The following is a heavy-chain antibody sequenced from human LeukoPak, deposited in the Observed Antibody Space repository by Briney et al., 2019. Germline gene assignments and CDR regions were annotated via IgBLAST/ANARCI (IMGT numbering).Heavy chain of an antibody. CDR2: INPNSGGT. CDR1: GYTFTGYY. J-gene: IGHJ5*02. CDR3: AVNDYGDYGWFDP. V-gene: IGHV1-2*02. Sequence: ASVKVSCKASGYTFTGYYMHWVRQAPGQGLEWMGWINPNSGGTNYAQKFQGRVTMTRDTSISTAYMELSRLRSDDTAVYYCAVNDYGDYGWFDPWGQGTLVTVSS. D-gene: IGHD4-17*01.